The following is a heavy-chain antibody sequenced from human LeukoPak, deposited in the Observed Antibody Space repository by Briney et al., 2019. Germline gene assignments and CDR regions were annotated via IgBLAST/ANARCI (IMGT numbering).Heavy chain of an antibody. CDR3: ARDIWARTYYYDSSGDY. D-gene: IGHD3-22*01. V-gene: IGHV1-69*05. Sequence: ASVKVSCKASGGTFSSYAISWVRQAPGQGLEWMGGIIPIFGTANYAQKFQGRVTITTDESTSTAYMELSSLRSEDTAVYYCARDIWARTYYYDSSGDYWGQGTLVTVFS. J-gene: IGHJ4*02. CDR1: GGTFSSYA. CDR2: IIPIFGTA.